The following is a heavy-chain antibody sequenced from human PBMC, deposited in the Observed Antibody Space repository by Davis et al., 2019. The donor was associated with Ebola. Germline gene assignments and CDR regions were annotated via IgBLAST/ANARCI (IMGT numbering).Heavy chain of an antibody. CDR3: ARGHYGMDV. CDR2: LNAGGVTS. CDR1: GFTFSSYT. Sequence: GGSLRLSCAASGFTFSSYTMHWVRRTPEKGLQWVAALNAGGVTSYYEESVKGRFTVSRDNTKKSLYLQMNSLRAEDTAIYYCARGHYGMDVWGQGTTVTVSS. J-gene: IGHJ6*02. V-gene: IGHV3-23*01.